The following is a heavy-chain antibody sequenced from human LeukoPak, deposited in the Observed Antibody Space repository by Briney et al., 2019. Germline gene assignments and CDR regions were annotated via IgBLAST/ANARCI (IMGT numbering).Heavy chain of an antibody. D-gene: IGHD1-7*01. J-gene: IGHJ6*02. V-gene: IGHV3-23*01. CDR3: AKAPAGTIFYYYYGMDV. CDR1: GFTFSSYA. CDR2: ISGSGGST. Sequence: GGSLRLSCAASGFTFSSYAMSWVRQAPGKGLEWVSAISGSGGSTYYADSVKGRFTISGDNSKNTLYLQMNSLRAEDTAVYYCAKAPAGTIFYYYYGMDVWGQGTTVTVSS.